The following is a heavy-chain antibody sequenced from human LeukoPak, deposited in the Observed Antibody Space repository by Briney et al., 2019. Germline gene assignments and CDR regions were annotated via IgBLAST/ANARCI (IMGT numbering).Heavy chain of an antibody. V-gene: IGHV3-48*01. CDR3: ARGYSRAAFDI. CDR2: ITSSGGTV. D-gene: IGHD2-15*01. Sequence: GGSLRLSCAASGFTFNSYSMNWVRQAPGKGLEWVSFITSSGGTVYYADSVKGRFTVSRDNAKKSLLLQMNSLRAEDTALYYCARGYSRAAFDIWGQGTMVTVSS. J-gene: IGHJ3*02. CDR1: GFTFNSYS.